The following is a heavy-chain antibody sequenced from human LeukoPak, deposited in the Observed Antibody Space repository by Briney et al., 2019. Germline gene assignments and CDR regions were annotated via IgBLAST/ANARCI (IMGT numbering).Heavy chain of an antibody. V-gene: IGHV1-46*01. Sequence: ASVKVSCKTSGYTFTTYYLHWVRQAPGQGLEWMGIINPSGGTTSYAQQFQGRVTMTRDTSTSTIYMELSSLRSEDTAVYYCARAGYCSGGSCYGFDYWGQGTLVTASS. J-gene: IGHJ4*02. CDR3: ARAGYCSGGSCYGFDY. D-gene: IGHD2-15*01. CDR2: INPSGGTT. CDR1: GYTFTTYY.